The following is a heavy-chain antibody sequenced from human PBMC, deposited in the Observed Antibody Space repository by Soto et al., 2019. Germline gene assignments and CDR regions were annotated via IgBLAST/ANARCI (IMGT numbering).Heavy chain of an antibody. V-gene: IGHV3-43D*04. J-gene: IGHJ4*02. CDR2: ISWDGGST. Sequence: EVQLVESGGVVVQPGGSLRLSCAASGFTFDDYAMHWVRQAPGKGLEWVSLISWDGGSTYYADSEKGRFTISRDNSNNTLYLQMNSLRAEDTAVYYCAKDGELLWFGEFAPFDYWGQGTLVTVSS. CDR1: GFTFDDYA. CDR3: AKDGELLWFGEFAPFDY. D-gene: IGHD3-10*01.